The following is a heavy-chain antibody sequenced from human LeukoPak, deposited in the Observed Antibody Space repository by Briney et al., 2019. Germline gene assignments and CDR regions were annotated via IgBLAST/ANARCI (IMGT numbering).Heavy chain of an antibody. Sequence: SETLSLTCTVSGGSISSYYWSWIRQPPGKGLEWIGYIYYSGSTNYNPSLKSRVTISVDTSKNQFPLKLSSVTAADMAVYYCARTGVIAAAGYWFDPWGQGTLVTVSS. CDR3: ARTGVIAAAGYWFDP. V-gene: IGHV4-59*01. CDR2: IYYSGST. J-gene: IGHJ5*02. CDR1: GGSISSYY. D-gene: IGHD6-13*01.